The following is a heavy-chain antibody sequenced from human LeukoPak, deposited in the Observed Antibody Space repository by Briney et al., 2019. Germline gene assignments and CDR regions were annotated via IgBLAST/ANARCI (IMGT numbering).Heavy chain of an antibody. Sequence: GGSLRLSCEASGFTFSLYWMSWVRQAPGKGLEWVANIKQDGSEKYYVDSVKGRFTISRDNAKNSLYLQMNSLRADDTAVYYCARDGDTSGYTDWGQETLVTVSS. D-gene: IGHD3-22*01. CDR3: ARDGDTSGYTD. CDR2: IKQDGSEK. V-gene: IGHV3-7*01. CDR1: GFTFSLYW. J-gene: IGHJ4*02.